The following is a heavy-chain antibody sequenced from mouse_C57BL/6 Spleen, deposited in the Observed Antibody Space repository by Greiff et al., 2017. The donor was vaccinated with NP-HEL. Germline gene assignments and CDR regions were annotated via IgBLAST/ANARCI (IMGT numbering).Heavy chain of an antibody. CDR2: ISSGSSTI. J-gene: IGHJ4*01. CDR3: ARRRPGAMDY. Sequence: EVKLMESGGGLVKPGGSLKLSCAASGFTFSDYGMHWVRQAPEKGLEWVAYISSGSSTIYYADTVKGRFTIARDTAKNTLFLQMTSLGSEDTARYYCARRRPGAMDYWGQGTSVTVSS. D-gene: IGHD1-2*01. CDR1: GFTFSDYG. V-gene: IGHV5-17*01.